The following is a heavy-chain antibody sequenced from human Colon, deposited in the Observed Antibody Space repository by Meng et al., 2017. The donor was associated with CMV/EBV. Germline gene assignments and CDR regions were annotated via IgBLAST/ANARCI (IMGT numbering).Heavy chain of an antibody. V-gene: IGHV3-48*04. J-gene: IGHJ4*02. D-gene: IGHD3-10*01. CDR2: IGSNSSAI. CDR3: ARDYYGAGSDFILQF. CDR1: GFTFSSYT. Sequence: GGSLRLSCGASGFTFSSYTMTWVRQAPGKGLEWVSFIGSNSSAIYYADSLKGRFTVSRDNANSSLFLQMDSLRAEDTAVYYCARDYYGAGSDFILQFWGQGTLVTVSS.